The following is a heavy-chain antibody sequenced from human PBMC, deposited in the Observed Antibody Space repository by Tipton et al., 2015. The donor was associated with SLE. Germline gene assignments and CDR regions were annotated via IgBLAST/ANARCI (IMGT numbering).Heavy chain of an antibody. V-gene: IGHV4-34*01. J-gene: IGHJ2*01. CDR1: VGSLSAYY. Sequence: TLSLTCSVYVGSLSAYYWSWIRQSPGKGLEWIGESNHSGTTHYNPSLQSRVTISVDTSQNQFSLKLSSVTAADTAMYFCARRGKKDGYNSYRSFDLCGRGTLVTVSS. D-gene: IGHD5-24*01. CDR2: SNHSGTT. CDR3: ARRGKKDGYNSYRSFDL.